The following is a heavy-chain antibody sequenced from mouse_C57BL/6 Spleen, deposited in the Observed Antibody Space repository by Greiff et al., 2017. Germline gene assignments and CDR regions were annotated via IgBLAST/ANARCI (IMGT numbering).Heavy chain of an antibody. Sequence: EVKLVESGGGLVQPGGSMKLSCVASGFTFSNYWMNWVRQSPEKGLEWVAQIRLKSDNYATHYAESVKGRFTISRDDSKSSVYLQMNNLRAEDTGMYYCTTIYYYGTYWGQGTTLTVSS. V-gene: IGHV6-3*01. J-gene: IGHJ2*01. CDR2: IRLKSDNYAT. CDR1: GFTFSNYW. D-gene: IGHD1-1*01. CDR3: TTIYYYGTY.